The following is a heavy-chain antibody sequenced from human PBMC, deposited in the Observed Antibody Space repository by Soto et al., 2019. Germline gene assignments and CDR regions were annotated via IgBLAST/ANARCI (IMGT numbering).Heavy chain of an antibody. V-gene: IGHV1-46*03. CDR3: ATNSITIFGVVTSPLYYYYMDV. CDR1: GYTFTSYY. CDR2: INPSGGST. D-gene: IGHD3-3*01. J-gene: IGHJ6*03. Sequence: ASVKVSCKASGYTFTSYYMHWVRQAPGQGLEWMGIINPSGGSTSYAQKFQGRVTMTRDTSTSTVYMELSSLRSEDTAVYYCATNSITIFGVVTSPLYYYYMDVWGKGTTVTVSS.